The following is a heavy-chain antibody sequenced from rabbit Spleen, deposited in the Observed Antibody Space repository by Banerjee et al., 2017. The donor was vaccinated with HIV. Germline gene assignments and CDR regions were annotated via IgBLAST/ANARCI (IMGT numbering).Heavy chain of an antibody. CDR3: ARGSATMTMVITGYYFNL. Sequence: QSLEESGGGLVQPEGSLTLTCTASGFSFSSSYYMCWVRQAPGKGLEWVACIYGGISSSTVYASWAKGRFTISKTSSTTVTLQMTSLTAADTATYFCARGSATMTMVITGYYFNLWGPGTLVTVS. CDR1: GFSFSSSYY. J-gene: IGHJ4*01. V-gene: IGHV1S40*01. CDR2: IYGGISSST. D-gene: IGHD2-1*01.